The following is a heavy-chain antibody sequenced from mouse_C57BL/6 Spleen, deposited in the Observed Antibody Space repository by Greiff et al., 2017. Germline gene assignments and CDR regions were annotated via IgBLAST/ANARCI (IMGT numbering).Heavy chain of an antibody. Sequence: EVKLVESGGGLVQPGGSMKLSCAASGFTFSDAWMDWVRQSPEKGLEWVAEIRNKANNHATYYAESVKGRFTISRDDSKSSVYLQMDSLRAEDTGIYCCTMGHWDDAMDYWGQGTSVTVSS. D-gene: IGHD4-1*01. CDR3: TMGHWDDAMDY. CDR2: IRNKANNHAT. CDR1: GFTFSDAW. J-gene: IGHJ4*01. V-gene: IGHV6-6*01.